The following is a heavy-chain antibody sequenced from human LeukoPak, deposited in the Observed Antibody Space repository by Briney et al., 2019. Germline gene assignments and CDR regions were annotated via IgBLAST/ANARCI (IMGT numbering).Heavy chain of an antibody. J-gene: IGHJ4*02. CDR3: ARAYHNGDYFEPIDY. D-gene: IGHD4-17*01. CDR2: INPSGGST. V-gene: IGHV1-46*01. CDR1: GYTFTTYY. Sequence: ASVKVSGKASGYTFTTYYIHWVRQAPGQGLEWMGIINPSGGSTNYAQKFQGRVTMTRDTSTSTVYMELSSLRSEDTAVYYCARAYHNGDYFEPIDYWGQGTLVTVSS.